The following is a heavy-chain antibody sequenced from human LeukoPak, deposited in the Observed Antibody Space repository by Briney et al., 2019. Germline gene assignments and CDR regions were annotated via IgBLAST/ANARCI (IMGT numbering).Heavy chain of an antibody. CDR3: ARDRCSSTGWYGMLYYDL. J-gene: IGHJ2*01. CDR1: GFTISSYS. CDR2: TSSSSRYI. V-gene: IGHV3-21*01. Sequence: GGSLTLSCAASGFTISSYSINWVRQAPGKGREWVSSTSSSSRYIFYADSVKGRFTISRDNAKNSTYLQIDSLRAEDTAVYCCARDRCSSTGWYGMLYYDLLGRGTLVTVSS. D-gene: IGHD2-2*01.